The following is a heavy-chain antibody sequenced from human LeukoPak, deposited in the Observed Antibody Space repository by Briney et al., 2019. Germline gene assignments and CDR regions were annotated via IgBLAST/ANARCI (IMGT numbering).Heavy chain of an antibody. V-gene: IGHV3-21*01. J-gene: IGHJ1*01. D-gene: IGHD3-10*01. CDR3: VRDLLGSGSTTAYLYH. CDR2: ISSSSSYI. CDR1: GFTFSSYS. Sequence: PGGSLRLSCAASGFTFSSYSMNWVRQAPGKGLEWVSSISSSSSYIYYADSVKGRFTISRDNAKNSLYLQMNSLRAEDTAVYFCVRDLLGSGSTTAYLYHWGQGTLVTVSS.